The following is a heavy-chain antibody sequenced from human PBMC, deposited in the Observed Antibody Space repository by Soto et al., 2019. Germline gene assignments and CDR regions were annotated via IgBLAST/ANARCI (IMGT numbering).Heavy chain of an antibody. CDR1: GGTISSYA. CDR2: IIPIFGTA. J-gene: IGHJ4*02. D-gene: IGHD3-16*02. CDR3: AREPYDYVWGSYRPRFDY. V-gene: IGHV1-69*13. Sequence: SVKLSCTASGGTISSYAISWVRQAPGQGLEWMGGIIPIFGTANYAQKFQGRVTITADESTSTAYMELSSLRSEDTAVYYCAREPYDYVWGSYRPRFDYWGQGTLVTVSS.